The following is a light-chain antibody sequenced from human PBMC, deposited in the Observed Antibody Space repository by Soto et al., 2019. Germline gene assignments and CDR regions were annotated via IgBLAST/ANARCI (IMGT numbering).Light chain of an antibody. CDR1: QSVSSSY. CDR3: QQYGSSPWT. J-gene: IGKJ1*01. Sequence: EIVLTQSPGTLSLSPGERATLSCRASQSVSSSYLAWYQQKPGQAPGLLIYGASSRATGIPDRFTGSGSGTDFTLTISRLEPEDFGVYYCQQYGSSPWTFGQGTKVDIK. CDR2: GAS. V-gene: IGKV3-20*01.